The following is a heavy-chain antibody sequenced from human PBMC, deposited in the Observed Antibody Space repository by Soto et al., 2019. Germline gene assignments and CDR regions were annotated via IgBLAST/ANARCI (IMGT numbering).Heavy chain of an antibody. CDR2: IGTAGDT. J-gene: IGHJ6*02. Sequence: GGSLRLSCAASGFTFSSYDMHWVRQATGKGLEWVSAIGTAGDTYYPGSVKGRFTISRENAKNSLYLQMNSLRAGDTAVYYCARSQWPGSLWDGMDVWGQGTTVTVSS. CDR3: ARSQWPGSLWDGMDV. CDR1: GFTFSSYD. V-gene: IGHV3-13*01. D-gene: IGHD6-19*01.